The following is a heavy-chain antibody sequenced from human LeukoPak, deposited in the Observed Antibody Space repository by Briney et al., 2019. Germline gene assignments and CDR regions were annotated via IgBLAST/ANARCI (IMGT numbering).Heavy chain of an antibody. J-gene: IGHJ3*02. CDR2: IYYSGST. V-gene: IGHV4-59*12. CDR1: GGSISSYY. Sequence: SETLSLTCTVSGGSISSYYWSWIRQPPGKGLEWIGYIYYSGSTNYNPSLKSRVTISVDTSKNQFSLKLSSVTAADTAVYYCAREARGGTYYYDSSGPRGDAFDIWGQGTMVTVSS. CDR3: AREARGGTYYYDSSGPRGDAFDI. D-gene: IGHD3-22*01.